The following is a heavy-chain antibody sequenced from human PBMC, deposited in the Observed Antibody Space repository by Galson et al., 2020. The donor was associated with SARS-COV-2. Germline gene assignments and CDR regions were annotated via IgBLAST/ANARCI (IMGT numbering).Heavy chain of an antibody. Sequence: SETLSLTCAVYVGSFSDYYWTWIRQPPGKWLEWIGEISHSGSTNYNPSLKSRVTISVDTSKNQFSLRLTSVTAADTAVYYCARRADSSSWFGFDYWGQGTLVTVSS. J-gene: IGHJ4*02. CDR3: ARRADSSSWFGFDY. CDR1: VGSFSDYY. CDR2: ISHSGST. V-gene: IGHV4-34*01. D-gene: IGHD6-13*01.